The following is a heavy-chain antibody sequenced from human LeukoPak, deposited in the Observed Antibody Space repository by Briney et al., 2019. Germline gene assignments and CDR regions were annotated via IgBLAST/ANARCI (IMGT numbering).Heavy chain of an antibody. CDR3: AKDSSSWSYYYYYYGMDV. Sequence: PGGSLRLSCAASGFTFSSYAMSWVRQAPGKGLEWVSAISGSGGSTYYADSVKGRVTISRDNSKNTLYLQMNSLRAEDTAVYYCAKDSSSWSYYYYYYGMDVWGQGTTVTVSS. CDR2: ISGSGGST. CDR1: GFTFSSYA. J-gene: IGHJ6*02. D-gene: IGHD6-13*01. V-gene: IGHV3-23*01.